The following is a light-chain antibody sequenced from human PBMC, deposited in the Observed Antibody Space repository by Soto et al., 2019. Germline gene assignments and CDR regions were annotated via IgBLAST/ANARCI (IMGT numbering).Light chain of an antibody. Sequence: QSVLTQPRSVSGSPGQSVTISCTGTSSDVGGYNYVSWYQQHPGKAPKLMIYDVSKRPSGVPDRFSGSKSGNTASLTSSGLQAEDEADYYCCSYAGSPLVFGGGTKLTVL. J-gene: IGLJ3*02. V-gene: IGLV2-11*01. CDR3: CSYAGSPLV. CDR2: DVS. CDR1: SSDVGGYNY.